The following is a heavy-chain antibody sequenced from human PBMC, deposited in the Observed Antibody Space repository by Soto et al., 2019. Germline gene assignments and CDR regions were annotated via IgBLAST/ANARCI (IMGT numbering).Heavy chain of an antibody. J-gene: IGHJ4*02. CDR1: GGSISSNNW. V-gene: IGHV4-4*02. Sequence: SETLSLTCAVSGGSISSNNWWTWVRHPAGKGLEWIGEIYHNGSSNYHPSLKSRITISVEKSKNQFPLNLSSMTAADTAVYYCARRIPAGRFDYWGQGTLVTVSS. CDR3: ARRIPAGRFDY. CDR2: IYHNGSS.